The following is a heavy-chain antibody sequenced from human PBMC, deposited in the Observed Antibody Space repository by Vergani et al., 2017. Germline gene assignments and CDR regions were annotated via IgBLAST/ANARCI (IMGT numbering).Heavy chain of an antibody. V-gene: IGHV4-34*01. D-gene: IGHD6-13*01. CDR1: GGSFSGYY. CDR3: ARGIAAKDY. CDR2: INHSGST. Sequence: QVQLRQWGAGLLKPSETLSLTCAVYGGSFSGYYWSWIRQPPGKGLEWIGEINHSGSTNYNPPLKVRVTISVDTAKNQFSLKLSSVTAADTAVYYCARGIAAKDYWGQGTLVTVSS. J-gene: IGHJ4*02.